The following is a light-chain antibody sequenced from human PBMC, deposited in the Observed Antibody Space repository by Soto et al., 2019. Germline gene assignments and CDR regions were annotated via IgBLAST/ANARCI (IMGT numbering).Light chain of an antibody. CDR1: QSVSSN. V-gene: IGKV3-15*01. CDR3: QQYNNWPFT. CDR2: GAS. Sequence: EIVMTQSPATLSVSPGERATLSCRASQSVSSNLAWYQQKPGQAPRLLIYGASTRAAGIPARFSGSGSGTEFTLTISILQYEDFAVYYCQQYNNWPFTFGPGTKVDIK. J-gene: IGKJ3*01.